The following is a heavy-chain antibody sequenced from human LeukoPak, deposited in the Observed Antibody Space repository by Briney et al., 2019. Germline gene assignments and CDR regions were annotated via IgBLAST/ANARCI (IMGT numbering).Heavy chain of an antibody. V-gene: IGHV3-30-3*01. CDR2: ISYDGSNK. Sequence: GRSLRLSCAASGFTFSSYAMHWVRQAPGKGLEWVAVISYDGSNKYYADSVKGRFTISRDNSKNTLYLQMNSLRAEDTAVYYCAREMYSGMYNDAFDIWGQGTKVTVSS. D-gene: IGHD1-26*01. CDR3: AREMYSGMYNDAFDI. CDR1: GFTFSSYA. J-gene: IGHJ3*02.